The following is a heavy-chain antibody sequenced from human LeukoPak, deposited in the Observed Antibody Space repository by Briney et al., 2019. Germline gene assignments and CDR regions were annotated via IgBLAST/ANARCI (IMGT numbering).Heavy chain of an antibody. Sequence: SQTLSLTCAVSGGPISSGGYSWSWIRQPPGKGLEWIGYIYHSGSTYYNPSLKSRVTISVDRSKNQFSLKLSSVTAADTAVYYCARAGSAAGTKGDAFDIWGQGTMVTVSS. CDR1: GGPISSGGYS. D-gene: IGHD6-13*01. CDR2: IYHSGST. J-gene: IGHJ3*02. V-gene: IGHV4-30-2*01. CDR3: ARAGSAAGTKGDAFDI.